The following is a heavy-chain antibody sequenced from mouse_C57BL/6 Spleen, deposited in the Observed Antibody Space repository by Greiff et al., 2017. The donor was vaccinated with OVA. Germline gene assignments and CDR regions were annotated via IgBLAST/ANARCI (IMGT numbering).Heavy chain of an antibody. CDR2: IWSGGST. CDR3: ARCGYDYDAWFAY. D-gene: IGHD2-4*01. CDR1: GFSLTSYG. J-gene: IGHJ3*01. Sequence: QVQLKESGPGLVQPSQSLSITCTVSGFSLTSYGVHWVRQSPGKGLEWLGVIWSGGSTDYNAAFISRLSISKDNSKSQVFFKMNSLQADDTAIYYCARCGYDYDAWFAYWGQGTLVTVSA. V-gene: IGHV2-2*01.